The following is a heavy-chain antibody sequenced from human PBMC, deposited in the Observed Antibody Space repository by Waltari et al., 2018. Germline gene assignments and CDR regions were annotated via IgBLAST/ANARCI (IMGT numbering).Heavy chain of an antibody. Sequence: EVQLVQSGAEVKKPGATVKISCKVSGYTFTDYYMHWVQQAPGKGLEWMGLVDPEDGETIYAEKFQGRVTITADTSTDTAYMELSSLRSEDTAVYYCATTYTYGGNSGVFYFDYWGQGTLVTVSS. CDR1: GYTFTDYY. CDR2: VDPEDGET. V-gene: IGHV1-69-2*01. J-gene: IGHJ4*02. CDR3: ATTYTYGGNSGVFYFDY. D-gene: IGHD2-21*02.